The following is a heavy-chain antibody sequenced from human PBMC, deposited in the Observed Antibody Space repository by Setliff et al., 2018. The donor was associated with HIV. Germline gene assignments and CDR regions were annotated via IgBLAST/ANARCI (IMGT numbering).Heavy chain of an antibody. CDR3: ARDLHERWLQQYWFFDL. Sequence: SGKVCCKASGYTFTSYAISWMRQAPGQGLEWMGGIIPIFGTTTYAQKFQDSVTITTDESTTTFYMELSSLRSEDTALYFCARDLHERWLQQYWFFDLWGRGTQVTVSS. V-gene: IGHV1-69*05. D-gene: IGHD5-12*01. J-gene: IGHJ2*01. CDR1: GYTFTSYA. CDR2: IIPIFGTT.